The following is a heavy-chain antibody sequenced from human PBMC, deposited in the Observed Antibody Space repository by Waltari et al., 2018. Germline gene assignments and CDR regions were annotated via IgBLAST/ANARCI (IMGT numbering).Heavy chain of an antibody. CDR1: GGSISSYY. D-gene: IGHD3-10*01. CDR3: ARGMGTISD. CDR2: IYYSGSA. Sequence: QVQLQESGPGLVKPSETLSLTCTVSGGSISSYYWSWIRQPPGKGLEWIGYIYYSGSANTNPLLKGRVTISVDTSQSQFSLKLSSVTAADTAVYYFARGMGTISDCGQGTLVTVSS. J-gene: IGHJ4*02. V-gene: IGHV4-59*01.